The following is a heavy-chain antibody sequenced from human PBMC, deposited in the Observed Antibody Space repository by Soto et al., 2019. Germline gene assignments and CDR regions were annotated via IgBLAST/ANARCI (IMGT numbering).Heavy chain of an antibody. CDR1: GFTFSGSA. CDR3: AKDESLAVAGNWFDP. Sequence: GGSLRLSCAASGFTFSGSAMHWVRQAPGKGLEWVGRIRSKANSYATAYAASVKGRFTISRDNSKNTLYLQMNSLRAEDTAVYYCAKDESLAVAGNWFDPWGQGTLVTVSS. D-gene: IGHD6-19*01. CDR2: IRSKANSYAT. J-gene: IGHJ5*02. V-gene: IGHV3-73*01.